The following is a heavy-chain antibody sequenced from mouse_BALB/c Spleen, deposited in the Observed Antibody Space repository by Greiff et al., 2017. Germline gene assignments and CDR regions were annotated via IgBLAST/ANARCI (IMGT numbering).Heavy chain of an antibody. V-gene: IGHV5-9-4*01. CDR2: ISSGGSYT. D-gene: IGHD2-1*01. Sequence: EVQVVESGGGLVKPGGSLKLSCAASGFTFSSYAMSWVRQSPEKRLEWVAEISSGGSYTYYPDTVTGRFTISRDNAKNTLYLEMSSLRSEDTAMYYCARDNYGNGYYFDYWGQGTTLTVSS. J-gene: IGHJ2*01. CDR3: ARDNYGNGYYFDY. CDR1: GFTFSSYA.